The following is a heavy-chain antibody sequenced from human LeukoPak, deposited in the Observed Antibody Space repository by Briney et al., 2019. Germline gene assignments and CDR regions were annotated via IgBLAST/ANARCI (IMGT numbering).Heavy chain of an antibody. V-gene: IGHV4-34*01. J-gene: IGHJ5*02. CDR1: GGSFSGYY. CDR3: ARRGNPIAARRGVYWFDP. Sequence: SETLSLTCAVYGGSFSGYYWSWIRQPPGKRLEWIGEINHSGSTNYNPSLKSRVTISVDTSKNQFSLKLSSVTAADTAVYYCARRGNPIAARRGVYWFDPRGQGTLVTVSS. CDR2: INHSGST. D-gene: IGHD6-6*01.